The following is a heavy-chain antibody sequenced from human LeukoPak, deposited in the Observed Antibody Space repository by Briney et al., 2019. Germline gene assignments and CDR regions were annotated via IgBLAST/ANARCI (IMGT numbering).Heavy chain of an antibody. D-gene: IGHD3-3*01. Sequence: GGSLRLSCAASGFTFSSYWMHWVRQAPGMGLEWVSVLYSGGNTYYADSVRGRFTISRDNSKNTFYLQMNSLRAEDTAVYYCARAGITIFGVVYYGMDVWGQGTTVTVSS. V-gene: IGHV3-53*01. CDR1: GFTFSSYW. J-gene: IGHJ6*02. CDR2: LYSGGNT. CDR3: ARAGITIFGVVYYGMDV.